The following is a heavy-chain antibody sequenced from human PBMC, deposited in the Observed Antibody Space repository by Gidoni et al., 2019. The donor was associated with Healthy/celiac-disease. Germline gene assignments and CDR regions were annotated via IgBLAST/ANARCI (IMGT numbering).Heavy chain of an antibody. CDR2: IYYSWST. Sequence: QLQLQESGPGLVKPSETLSLTCTVSGCSISSSSYYWGWIRQPPGKGLEWIGSIYYSWSTYYNPSLKSRVTISVDTSKNQFSLKLSSVTAADTAVYYCARDLYSGYDFEGNWFDPWGQGTLVTVSS. J-gene: IGHJ5*02. CDR3: ARDLYSGYDFEGNWFDP. V-gene: IGHV4-39*07. CDR1: GCSISSSSYY. D-gene: IGHD5-12*01.